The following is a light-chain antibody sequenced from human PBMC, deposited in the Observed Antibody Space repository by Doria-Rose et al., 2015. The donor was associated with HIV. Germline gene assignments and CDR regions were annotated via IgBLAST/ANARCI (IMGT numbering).Light chain of an antibody. V-gene: IGKV3-20*01. J-gene: IGKJ1*01. CDR3: HQYGTSWT. Sequence: TQSPGTLSLSPGERATLSCRASQSFSSTYLAWYQQNPGQAPSLLIYAGSTRATGITDRFSASGSGTDFTLTINRLEPEDFALYYCHQYGTSWTFGQGTKVEI. CDR1: QSFSSTY. CDR2: AGS.